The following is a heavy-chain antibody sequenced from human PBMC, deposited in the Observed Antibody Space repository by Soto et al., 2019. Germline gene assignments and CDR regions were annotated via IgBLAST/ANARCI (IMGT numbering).Heavy chain of an antibody. CDR1: GYTFTAYY. J-gene: IGHJ4*02. D-gene: IGHD5-12*01. CDR3: ARGEMSGYDVDY. CDR2: INPNSGDA. Sequence: QVQLVQSGAEVKKPGASVKVSCKASGYTFTAYYIHWVRQAPGQGLEWMGRINPNSGDANHAQKFQGWVTMTRDTSISTAYMELSRLKSDDTAVYYCARGEMSGYDVDYWGQGTLVTVSS. V-gene: IGHV1-2*04.